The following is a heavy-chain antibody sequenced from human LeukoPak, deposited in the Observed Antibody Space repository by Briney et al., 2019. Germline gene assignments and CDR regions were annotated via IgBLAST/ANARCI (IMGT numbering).Heavy chain of an antibody. CDR3: ARAPYYYDSSGYYRRKYNWFDP. CDR1: GGSISSYY. J-gene: IGHJ5*02. Sequence: SETLSLTCTVSGGSISSYYWSWIRQPPGKGLEWIGYIYYSGSTNYNPSLKSRVTISVDTSKNQFSLKLSSVTAADTAVYYCARAPYYYDSSGYYRRKYNWFDPWGQGTLVTVSS. CDR2: IYYSGST. V-gene: IGHV4-59*01. D-gene: IGHD3-22*01.